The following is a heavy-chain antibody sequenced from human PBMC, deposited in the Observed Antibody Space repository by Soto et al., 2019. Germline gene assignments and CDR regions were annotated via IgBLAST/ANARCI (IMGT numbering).Heavy chain of an antibody. CDR1: GYTFPSYA. D-gene: IGHD2-15*01. CDR3: ARGVATYYFDY. V-gene: IGHV1-3*01. Sequence: GASVKVSCKASGYTFPSYAMHWVRQAPGQRLEWMGWINAGNGNTKYSQKFQGRVTITSDTSASTAYMELSSLRSEDTAVYYCARGVATYYFDYWGQGTLVTVSS. J-gene: IGHJ4*02. CDR2: INAGNGNT.